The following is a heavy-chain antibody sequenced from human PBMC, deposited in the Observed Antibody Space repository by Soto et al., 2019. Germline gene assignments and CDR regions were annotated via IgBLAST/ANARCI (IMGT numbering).Heavy chain of an antibody. D-gene: IGHD4-17*01. CDR3: AKEGDSGDYAGKTWFDS. CDR1: GFTFFAYW. J-gene: IGHJ5*01. CDR2: INSDGSHT. V-gene: IGHV3-74*01. Sequence: EVQLVESGGGLVQPGGSLRLSCAASGFTFFAYWIHWVRQVPGKGLVWVSRINSDGSHTSYADSVRGRFTISRDNSKNTVYLKMNSLTAEDTAVYYCAKEGDSGDYAGKTWFDSWAQGSLVPVSS.